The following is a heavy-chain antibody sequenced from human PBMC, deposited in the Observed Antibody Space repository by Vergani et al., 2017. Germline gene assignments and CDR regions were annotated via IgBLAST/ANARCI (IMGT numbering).Heavy chain of an antibody. Sequence: QVQLQESGPGLVQPSETLSLICDVFDFISNGHYWGWIRRPPGKGLEWIGSFSKGGTTSLHPSVKSRVAISSDTAKNRFSLKLTSVSAADTAVYYCARSSCGGDCYEFDYWGQGILVTVSS. V-gene: IGHV4-38-2*01. D-gene: IGHD2-21*02. CDR1: DFISNGHY. CDR3: ARSSCGGDCYEFDY. J-gene: IGHJ4*02. CDR2: FSKGGTT.